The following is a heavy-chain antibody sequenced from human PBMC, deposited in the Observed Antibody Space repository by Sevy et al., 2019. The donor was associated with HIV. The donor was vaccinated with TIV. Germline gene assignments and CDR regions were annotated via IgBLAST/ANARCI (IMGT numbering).Heavy chain of an antibody. CDR2: IKSKTDGGTT. D-gene: IGHD2-2*01. V-gene: IGHV3-15*01. J-gene: IGHJ5*02. Sequence: GGSLRLSCAASGFTFSNAWMSWVRQAPGKGLEWVGRIKSKTDGGTTDYAAPVKGRLTISRDDSKNTLYLQMNSLKTEDTAVYYCTTDIVVVPAAMGSGWFDPWGQGTLVTVSS. CDR1: GFTFSNAW. CDR3: TTDIVVVPAAMGSGWFDP.